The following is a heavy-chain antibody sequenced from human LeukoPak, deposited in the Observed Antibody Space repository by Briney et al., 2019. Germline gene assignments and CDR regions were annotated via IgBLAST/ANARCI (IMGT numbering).Heavy chain of an antibody. Sequence: ASVKVSCKVSGYTLTELSMHWVRQAPGKGLEWMGGFDPEDGETIYAQKFQGRVTMTRDMSTSTVYMELSSLRSEDTAVYYCARPSGVAGARSPLDYWGQGTLATVSS. D-gene: IGHD6-25*01. CDR3: ARPSGVAGARSPLDY. V-gene: IGHV1-24*01. CDR2: FDPEDGET. CDR1: GYTLTELS. J-gene: IGHJ4*02.